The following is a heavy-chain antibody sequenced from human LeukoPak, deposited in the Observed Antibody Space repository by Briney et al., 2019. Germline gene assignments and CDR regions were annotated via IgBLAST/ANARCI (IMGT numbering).Heavy chain of an antibody. J-gene: IGHJ4*02. V-gene: IGHV4-59*01. CDR1: GGSISSYY. D-gene: IGHD3-10*01. Sequence: PSETVSLTCTVSGGSISSYYWSWIRQPPGKGLEWIGYIYYSGSTNYNPSLKSRVTISVDTSKNQFSLKLSSVTAADTAAYYCARSPHYYGSGSLDYWGQGTLVTVSS. CDR2: IYYSGST. CDR3: ARSPHYYGSGSLDY.